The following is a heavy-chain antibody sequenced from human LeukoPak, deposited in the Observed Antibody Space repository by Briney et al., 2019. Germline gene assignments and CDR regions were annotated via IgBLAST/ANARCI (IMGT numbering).Heavy chain of an antibody. CDR1: GFTFSSYE. CDR2: ISSSGSTI. CDR3: ARVCGSPHCGDY. D-gene: IGHD1-26*01. V-gene: IGHV3-48*03. Sequence: GGSLRLSCAASGFTFSSYEMNWVRQAPGKGLEWVSYISSSGSTIYYADSVKGRFTISRDNAKNSPYLQMNSLRAEDTAVYYCARVCGSPHCGDYWGQGTLVTVSS. J-gene: IGHJ4*02.